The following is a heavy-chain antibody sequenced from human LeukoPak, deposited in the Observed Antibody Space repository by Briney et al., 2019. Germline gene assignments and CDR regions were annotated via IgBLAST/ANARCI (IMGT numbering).Heavy chain of an antibody. D-gene: IGHD2-8*01. J-gene: IGHJ3*02. CDR1: GFTFSSYS. CDR3: ARVMRPFAFDI. Sequence: GGSLRLSCAASGFTFSSYSMNWVRQAPGKGLEWVSSISSSSSYIYYADSVKGRFTISRDNAKNSLYLQMNSVRAEDTAVYYCARVMRPFAFDIWGQGTMVTVSS. CDR2: ISSSSSYI. V-gene: IGHV3-21*01.